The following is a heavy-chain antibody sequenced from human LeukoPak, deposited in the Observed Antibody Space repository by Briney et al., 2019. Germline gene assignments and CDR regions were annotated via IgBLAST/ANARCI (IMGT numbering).Heavy chain of an antibody. CDR2: IDRGATT. V-gene: IGHV3-53*01. J-gene: IGHJ4*02. Sequence: GGSLRLSCAACGFTLSNNYMSWVRPAPGGGLEWVLFIDRGATTNYAACVKGRFTIARNNSKSTVYLQMDSLRAEEPAVYYCARDRGAAAGNWGKEPLVTVS. CDR1: GFTLSNNY. D-gene: IGHD6-13*01. CDR3: ARDRGAAAGN.